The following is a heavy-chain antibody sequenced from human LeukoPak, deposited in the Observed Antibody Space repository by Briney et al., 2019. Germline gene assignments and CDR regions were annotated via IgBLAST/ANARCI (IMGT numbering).Heavy chain of an antibody. CDR1: GFTFSSYG. Sequence: AGSLTLSCAASGFTFSSYGMHWVRQAPGKGLEWVAVISYDGSNKYYADSVKGRFIISRDNSKNTLYLQMNSLRAEDTAVYYCAKDPRRGSSSLYYFDYWGQGTLVTVSS. D-gene: IGHD6-13*01. J-gene: IGHJ4*02. V-gene: IGHV3-30*18. CDR3: AKDPRRGSSSLYYFDY. CDR2: ISYDGSNK.